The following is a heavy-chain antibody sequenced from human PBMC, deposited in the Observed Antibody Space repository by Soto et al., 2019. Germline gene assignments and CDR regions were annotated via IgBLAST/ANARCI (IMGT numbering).Heavy chain of an antibody. CDR2: IYYSGST. Sequence: PSETLSLTCTVSGGSISSGGYYWSWIRQHPGKGLEWIGYIYYSGSTYYNPSLKSRVTISVDTSKNQFSLKLSSVTAADTAVYYCAGAKITIFGVVIYYYYGMDVWGQGTTVTVSS. CDR1: GGSISSGGYY. CDR3: AGAKITIFGVVIYYYYGMDV. D-gene: IGHD3-3*01. J-gene: IGHJ6*02. V-gene: IGHV4-31*03.